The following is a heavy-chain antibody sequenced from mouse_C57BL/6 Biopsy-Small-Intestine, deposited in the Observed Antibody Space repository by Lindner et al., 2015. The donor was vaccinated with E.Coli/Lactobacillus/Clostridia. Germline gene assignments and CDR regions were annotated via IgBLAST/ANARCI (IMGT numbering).Heavy chain of an antibody. CDR2: FILGNGYT. Sequence: VQLQESGAELVRPGSSVKMSCKTSGYTFTSYGINVGEAGGLDRAWNGLDIFILGNGYTEYNEKFKGKATLTSDTSSSTAYMQLSSLTSEDSAIYFCAREYYYAMDYWGQGTSVTVSS. CDR3: AREYYYAMDY. V-gene: IGHV1-58*01. J-gene: IGHJ4*01. CDR1: GYTFTSYG.